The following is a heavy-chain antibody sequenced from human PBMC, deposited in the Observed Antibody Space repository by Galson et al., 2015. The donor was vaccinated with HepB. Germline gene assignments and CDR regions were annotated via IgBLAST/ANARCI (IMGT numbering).Heavy chain of an antibody. J-gene: IGHJ6*02. CDR1: GFTFSSYG. Sequence: SLRLSCAASGFTFSSYGMHWVRQAPGKGLEWVAVISYDGSNKYYADSVKGRFTISRDNSKNTLYLQMNSLRAEDTAVYYCAKDRIALGTRVRGADPLSGYSNYYGMDVWGQGTTVTVSS. CDR2: ISYDGSNK. V-gene: IGHV3-30*18. CDR3: AKDRIALGTRVRGADPLSGYSNYYGMDV. D-gene: IGHD3-10*01.